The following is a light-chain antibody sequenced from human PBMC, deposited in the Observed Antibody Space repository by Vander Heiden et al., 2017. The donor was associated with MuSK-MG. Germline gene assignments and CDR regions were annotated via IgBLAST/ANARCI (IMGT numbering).Light chain of an antibody. V-gene: IGLV2-14*01. Sequence: QSALTQPAPVPGSPGQSITMSCIGTSSDVGGYNHVSWYQQHPGKAPKLMIYDVSNRPSGVANRFSGSKSGNTASLTISGLQAEDEADYYCSSYTSSSTRVYVFGTGTEVTVL. CDR3: SSYTSSSTRVYV. CDR2: DVS. CDR1: SSDVGGYNH. J-gene: IGLJ1*01.